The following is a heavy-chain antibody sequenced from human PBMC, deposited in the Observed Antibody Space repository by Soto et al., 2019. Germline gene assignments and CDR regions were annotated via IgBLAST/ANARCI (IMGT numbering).Heavy chain of an antibody. CDR2: ISGGGGRT. CDR1: GFTFSSYA. CDR3: AKSLDNWNDGRYFEY. V-gene: IGHV3-23*01. D-gene: IGHD1-1*01. Sequence: EVQLLESGGGLVQPGGSLRLSCAASGFTFSSYAMSWVRQAPGKGLEWVSTISGGGGRTYYADSVKGRFTISRDNSMNTLYLQMNSLRAEDTAVYHCAKSLDNWNDGRYFEYWGQGTPVTVSS. J-gene: IGHJ4*02.